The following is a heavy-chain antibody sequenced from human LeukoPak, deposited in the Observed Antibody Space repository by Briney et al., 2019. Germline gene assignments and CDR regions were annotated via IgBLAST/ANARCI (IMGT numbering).Heavy chain of an antibody. Sequence: ASVKVSCKASGYPFTSYGISWVRQAPGQGLEWMGWISGYNGNTNYAQKLQGRVTMTTDTSTSTAYMELRSLRSDDTAVYYCARDRGSSGWYGTYYFDYWGQGTLVTVSS. D-gene: IGHD6-19*01. J-gene: IGHJ4*02. CDR3: ARDRGSSGWYGTYYFDY. V-gene: IGHV1-18*01. CDR2: ISGYNGNT. CDR1: GYPFTSYG.